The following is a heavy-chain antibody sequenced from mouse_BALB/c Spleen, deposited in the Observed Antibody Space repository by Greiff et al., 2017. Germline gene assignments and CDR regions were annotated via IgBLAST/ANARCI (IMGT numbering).Heavy chain of an antibody. CDR3: ARVQYGNYRDYAMDY. J-gene: IGHJ4*01. V-gene: IGHV3-6*02. CDR1: GYSITSGYY. D-gene: IGHD2-1*01. Sequence: EVKLMESGPGLVKPSQSLSLTCSVTGYSITSGYYWNWIRQFPGNKLEWMGYISYDGSNNYNPSLKNRISITRDTSKNQFFLKLNSVTTEDTATYYCARVQYGNYRDYAMDYWGQGTSVTVSS. CDR2: ISYDGSN.